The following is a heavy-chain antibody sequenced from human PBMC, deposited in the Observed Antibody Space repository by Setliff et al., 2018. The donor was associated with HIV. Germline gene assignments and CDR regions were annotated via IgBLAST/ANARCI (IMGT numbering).Heavy chain of an antibody. Sequence: ASVKVSCKASGYTFTDYGISWVRQAPGQGLEWMGWISAYNGNTKYAQKFQGRVTMTTDTSTSTAYMELRSLRSDDPAVYYCAREIGDYYDSSGYYPPTDYYYGMDVWGQGTTVTVSS. D-gene: IGHD3-22*01. CDR2: ISAYNGNT. CDR1: GYTFTDYG. V-gene: IGHV1-18*01. CDR3: AREIGDYYDSSGYYPPTDYYYGMDV. J-gene: IGHJ6*02.